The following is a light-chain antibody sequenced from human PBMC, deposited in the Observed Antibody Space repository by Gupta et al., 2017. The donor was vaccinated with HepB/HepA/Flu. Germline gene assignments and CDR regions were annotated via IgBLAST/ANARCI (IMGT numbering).Light chain of an antibody. Sequence: SYELTPPPTVSVSPGQSASSTRPGDKLEDKYACWYQQKPGQYPVVVSYQDSKRPSGIPERFSGSNSWNTATLTSSETQAMDEADYYCQACDSSTYGVFGGGTKLTVL. J-gene: IGLJ2*01. CDR3: QACDSSTYGV. CDR1: KLEDKY. CDR2: QDS. V-gene: IGLV3-1*01.